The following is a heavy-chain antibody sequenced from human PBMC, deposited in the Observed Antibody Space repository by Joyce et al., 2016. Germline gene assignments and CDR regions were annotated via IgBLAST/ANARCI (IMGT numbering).Heavy chain of an antibody. CDR2: ISYTGYT. CDR1: GDSVSSGG. CDR3: ARVWGIRVDP. D-gene: IGHD1-14*01. J-gene: IGHJ5*02. Sequence: QVLLHESGPGLVKPSQTLSLTCSVSGDSVSSGGWTWSRQYPGKGLEWIGNISYTGYTNYNPSLKSRVAMSVDTSKNEFSLNLNSVTAADTAIYYCARVWGIRVDPWGQGTLVTISS. V-gene: IGHV4-31*03.